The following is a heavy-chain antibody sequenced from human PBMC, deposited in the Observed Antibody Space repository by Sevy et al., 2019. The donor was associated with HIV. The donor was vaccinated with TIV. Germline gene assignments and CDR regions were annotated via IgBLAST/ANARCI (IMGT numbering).Heavy chain of an antibody. CDR1: GYIFTGFY. V-gene: IGHV1-2*02. CDR2: INPNNGDA. D-gene: IGHD3-10*01. CDR3: VRGYFGSGSYRLLY. Sequence: ASVKVSCKASGYIFTGFYIHWMRQAPGQGLEWMGWINPNNGDAKYAQKYQGRVTMTRDTSATTTYMELTSLRSDDTAMYYCVRGYFGSGSYRLLYWGQGAPVTVSS. J-gene: IGHJ4*02.